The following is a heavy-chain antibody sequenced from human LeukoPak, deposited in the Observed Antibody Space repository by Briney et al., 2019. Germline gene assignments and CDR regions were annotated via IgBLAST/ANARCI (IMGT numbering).Heavy chain of an antibody. CDR3: ARVRSGWCQDY. D-gene: IGHD6-19*01. CDR1: GFTFSSYS. CDR2: ITTSSSAL. V-gene: IGHV3-48*01. Sequence: GGSLRLSCAASGFTFSSYSMNWVRQAPGKGLEWVSYITTSSSALYYADSVKGRFTISRDNAKNSLYLQMNSLRAEDTAVYYCARVRSGWCQDYWGQGTLVTVSS. J-gene: IGHJ4*02.